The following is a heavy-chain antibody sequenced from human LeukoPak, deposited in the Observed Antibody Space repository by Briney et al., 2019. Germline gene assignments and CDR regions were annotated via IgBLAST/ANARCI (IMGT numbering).Heavy chain of an antibody. D-gene: IGHD6-6*01. V-gene: IGHV4-59*01. Sequence: PSETLSLTCTVSGGSISRYYWSWIRQPPGKGLEWIGYIYYSGSTDYNPSLKSRVTISVDTSENQFSLKLSSVTAADTAVYYCAREGSYSSSSPFDYWGQGTLVTVSS. CDR2: IYYSGST. J-gene: IGHJ4*02. CDR1: GGSISRYY. CDR3: AREGSYSSSSPFDY.